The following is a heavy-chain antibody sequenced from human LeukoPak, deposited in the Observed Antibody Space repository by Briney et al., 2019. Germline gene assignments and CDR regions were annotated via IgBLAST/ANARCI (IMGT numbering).Heavy chain of an antibody. CDR3: ARVYGNYGSGSRDY. CDR2: IYHIGST. CDR1: GYSISSGYY. J-gene: IGHJ4*02. V-gene: IGHV4-38-2*01. Sequence: SETLSLTCAVSGYSISSGYYWGWIRQPPGKGLDWIGSIYHIGSTYYNPSLKSRVTISVDTSKNQFSLKLSSVTAADTAVYYCARVYGNYGSGSRDYWGQGTLVTVSS. D-gene: IGHD3-10*01.